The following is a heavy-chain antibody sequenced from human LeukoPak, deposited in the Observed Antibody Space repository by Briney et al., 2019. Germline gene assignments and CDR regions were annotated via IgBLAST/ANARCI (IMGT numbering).Heavy chain of an antibody. CDR1: GFTFSSYS. CDR3: ASLILRFLDY. V-gene: IGHV3-48*01. J-gene: IGHJ4*02. D-gene: IGHD3-3*01. CDR2: ISSSSTI. Sequence: GGSLRLSCAASGFTFSSYSMNWVRQAPGKGLEWVSYISSSSTIYYADPVKGRFTISRDNAKNSLYLQMNSLRAEDTAVYYCASLILRFLDYWGQGTLVTVSS.